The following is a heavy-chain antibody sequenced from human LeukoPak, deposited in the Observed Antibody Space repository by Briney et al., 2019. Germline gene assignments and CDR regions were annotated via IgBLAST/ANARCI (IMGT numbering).Heavy chain of an antibody. V-gene: IGHV3-23*01. D-gene: IGHD4-11*01. J-gene: IGHJ4*02. CDR2: IGGSGGST. CDR3: AKSRSRGGATVTTVTPPFDY. Sequence: PGGSLRLSCAASGFTFSSYAMSWVRQAPGKGLEWVSAIGGSGGSTYYADSVKGRFTISRDNSKNTLYLQMNSLRAEDTAVYYCAKSRSRGGATVTTVTPPFDYWGQGTLVTVSS. CDR1: GFTFSSYA.